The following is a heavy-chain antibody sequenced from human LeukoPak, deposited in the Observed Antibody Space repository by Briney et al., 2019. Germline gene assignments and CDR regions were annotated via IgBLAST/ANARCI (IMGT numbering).Heavy chain of an antibody. Sequence: ASVKVSCKASGYTFTNFYIHWVRQAPGQGLEWMGIINPSGDSTSYAHQFQGRVTMTRDTSTSTVYMELSSLRSEDTAMYYCARVPMIAKPPDYWGQGTLVTVSS. V-gene: IGHV1-46*01. CDR3: ARVPMIAKPPDY. CDR2: INPSGDST. J-gene: IGHJ4*02. CDR1: GYTFTNFY. D-gene: IGHD3-22*01.